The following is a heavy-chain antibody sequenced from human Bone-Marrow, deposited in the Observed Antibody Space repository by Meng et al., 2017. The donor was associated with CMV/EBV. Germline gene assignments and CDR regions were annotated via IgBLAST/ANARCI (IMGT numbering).Heavy chain of an antibody. Sequence: GESLKISCSAPGFTFSGSAMHWVRQASGKGLEWVGRIRSKANNYATAYAASVKGRFNSSRDESENTAFLQMNSLKTEDTAVYYCTRLEARDYDDGMYFWGQGTTVTVSS. CDR1: GFTFSGSA. V-gene: IGHV3-73*01. CDR3: TRLEARDYDDGMYF. CDR2: IRSKANNYAT. J-gene: IGHJ6*02.